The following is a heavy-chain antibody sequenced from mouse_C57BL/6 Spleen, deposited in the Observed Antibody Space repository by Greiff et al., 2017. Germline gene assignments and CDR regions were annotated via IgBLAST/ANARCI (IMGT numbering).Heavy chain of an antibody. Sequence: QVQLKQPGAELVKPGASVKLSCKASGYTFTSYWMHWVKQRPGQGLEWIGMIHPNSGSTNYNEKFKSKATLTVDKSSSTAYMQLSSLTSEDSAVYYCARGDYYGSPYFDYWGQGTTLTVSS. D-gene: IGHD1-1*01. J-gene: IGHJ2*01. V-gene: IGHV1-64*01. CDR1: GYTFTSYW. CDR2: IHPNSGST. CDR3: ARGDYYGSPYFDY.